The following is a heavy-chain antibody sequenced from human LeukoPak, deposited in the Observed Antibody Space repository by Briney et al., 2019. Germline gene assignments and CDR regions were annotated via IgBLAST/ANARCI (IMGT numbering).Heavy chain of an antibody. V-gene: IGHV1-69*05. Sequence: SVKVSCKASGGTFSSYAISWVRQAPGQGLERMGRIIPIFGTANYAQKFQGRVTITTDESTSTAYMELSSLRSEDTAVYYCARGEGLRTYYYDSSGYSSFYYWGQGTLVTVSS. CDR2: IIPIFGTA. CDR3: ARGEGLRTYYYDSSGYSSFYY. J-gene: IGHJ4*02. CDR1: GGTFSSYA. D-gene: IGHD3-22*01.